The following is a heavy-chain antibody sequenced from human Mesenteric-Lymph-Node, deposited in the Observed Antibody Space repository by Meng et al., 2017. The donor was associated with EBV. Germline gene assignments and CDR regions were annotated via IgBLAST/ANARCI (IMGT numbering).Heavy chain of an antibody. CDR1: GDSISGSYC. V-gene: IGHV4-39*07. CDR3: ARDELMVRGLFDS. CDR2: VFYSGAT. J-gene: IGHJ4*02. Sequence: QQPGVGPGLVKPSETMSLTCTVPGDSISGSYCWNWIRQPPGKELEWIGSVFYSGATYYNPSLESRVTISVDTSRNHFSLKVTSVTAADTAIYYCARDELMVRGLFDSWGQGALVTVSS. D-gene: IGHD3-10*01.